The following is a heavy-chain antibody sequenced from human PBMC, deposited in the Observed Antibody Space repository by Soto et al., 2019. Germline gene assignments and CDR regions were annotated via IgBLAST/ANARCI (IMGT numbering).Heavy chain of an antibody. CDR1: GFTFSSYA. CDR2: ISGSAGST. J-gene: IGHJ4*02. Sequence: LRLSCAASGFTFSSYAMSWVRQAPGKGLEWVSVISGSAGSTYYADSVKGRFTITRDNSKNTLYLQMNSLRAEDTAVYYCAKAGGAAGTVDYFDYWGQGTLVTVSS. D-gene: IGHD6-13*01. CDR3: AKAGGAAGTVDYFDY. V-gene: IGHV3-23*01.